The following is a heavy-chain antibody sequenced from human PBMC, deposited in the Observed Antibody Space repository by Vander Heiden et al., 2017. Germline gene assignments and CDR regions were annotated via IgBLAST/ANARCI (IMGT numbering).Heavy chain of an antibody. CDR3: ARLDLSYGSGSPLPYGMDV. D-gene: IGHD3-10*01. CDR1: GGTFSSYA. V-gene: IGHV1-69*01. Sequence: QVQLVQSGAEVKKPGSSVKVSCKASGGTFSSYAISWVRQAPGQGLELMGGIIPIFGTANYEQKFQGRVTITADESTSTAYMELSSLRSEDTAVYYCARLDLSYGSGSPLPYGMDVWGQGTTVTVSS. J-gene: IGHJ6*02. CDR2: IIPIFGTA.